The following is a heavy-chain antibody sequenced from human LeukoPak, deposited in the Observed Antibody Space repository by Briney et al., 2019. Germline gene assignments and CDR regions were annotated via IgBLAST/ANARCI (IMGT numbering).Heavy chain of an antibody. D-gene: IGHD6-19*01. CDR3: ARGHAPDIAVAGPSHFDY. J-gene: IGHJ4*02. V-gene: IGHV4-34*01. CDR1: GGSISSYY. Sequence: SETLSLTCTVSGGSISSYYWSWIRQPPGKGLEWIGEINHSGSTNYNPSLKSRVTISVDTSKNQFSLKLSSVTAADTAVYYCARGHAPDIAVAGPSHFDYWGQGTLVTVSS. CDR2: INHSGST.